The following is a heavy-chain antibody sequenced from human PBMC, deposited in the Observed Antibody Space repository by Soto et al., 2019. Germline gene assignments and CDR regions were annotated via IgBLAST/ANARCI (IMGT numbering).Heavy chain of an antibody. CDR2: IYYSGST. CDR3: AHGYYYVWGWFDP. J-gene: IGHJ5*02. Sequence: SETLSLTCTVSGGSISSSSYYWGWIRQPPGKGLEWIGSIYYSGSTYYNPSLKSRVTISVDTSKNQFSLKLSSVTAADTAVYYCAHGYYYVWGWFDPWGQGTLVTVSS. V-gene: IGHV4-39*01. CDR1: GGSISSSSYY. D-gene: IGHD3-16*01.